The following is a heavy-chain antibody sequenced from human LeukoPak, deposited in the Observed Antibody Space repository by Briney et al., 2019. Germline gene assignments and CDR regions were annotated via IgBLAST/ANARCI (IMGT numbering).Heavy chain of an antibody. CDR3: ASLSRGYSYGRDY. CDR2: IKEDGSEK. Sequence: GGSLRLSCAASGFYFSSYWMSWVRQAPGKGLEWMANIKEDGSEKYYVDSVKGRFTISRDNAKNSLYLQMNSLRAEDTAMYYCASLSRGYSYGRDYWGQGTLVTVSS. D-gene: IGHD5-18*01. CDR1: GFYFSSYW. J-gene: IGHJ4*02. V-gene: IGHV3-7*01.